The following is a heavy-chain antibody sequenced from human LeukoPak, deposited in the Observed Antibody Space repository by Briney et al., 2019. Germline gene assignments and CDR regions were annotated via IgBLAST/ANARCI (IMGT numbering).Heavy chain of an antibody. Sequence: GASVKVSCKASGYTFTGCYMHWVRQAPGQGLEWMGRINPSSGGTNYAQKFQGRVTMTRDTSISTAYMELSRLRSDDTAVYYCARDILTGFDDYWGQGTLVTVSS. V-gene: IGHV1-2*06. CDR2: INPSSGGT. J-gene: IGHJ4*02. CDR3: ARDILTGFDDY. CDR1: GYTFTGCY. D-gene: IGHD3-9*01.